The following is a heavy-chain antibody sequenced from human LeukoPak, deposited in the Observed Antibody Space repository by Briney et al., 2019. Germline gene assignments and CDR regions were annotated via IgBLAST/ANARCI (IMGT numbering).Heavy chain of an antibody. V-gene: IGHV3-21*01. J-gene: IGHJ4*02. D-gene: IGHD3-22*01. CDR2: ISSSSSYI. Sequence: GSLRLSCAASGFTFSSYAMSWVRQAPGKGLEWVSSISSSSSYIYYANSVKGRYTISRDNAKNSLYLQMNSLRAEDTAVYYCARDSGDSSHAGNDYWGQGTMVTVSS. CDR3: ARDSGDSSHAGNDY. CDR1: GFTFSSYA.